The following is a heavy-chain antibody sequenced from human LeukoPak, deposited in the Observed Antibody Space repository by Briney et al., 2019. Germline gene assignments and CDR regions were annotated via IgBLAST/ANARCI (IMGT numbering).Heavy chain of an antibody. J-gene: IGHJ6*02. CDR1: GGSVSSGSYY. CDR3: ARDRKYQPNYYYYYGMDV. V-gene: IGHV4-61*01. CDR2: IYYSGST. D-gene: IGHD2-2*01. Sequence: SETLSLTCTVSGGSVSSGSYYWSWIRQPPGKGLEWIGYIYYSGSTNYNPSLKSRVTISANTSKNQFSLKLSSVTAADTAVYYCARDRKYQPNYYYYYGMDVWGQGTTVTVSS.